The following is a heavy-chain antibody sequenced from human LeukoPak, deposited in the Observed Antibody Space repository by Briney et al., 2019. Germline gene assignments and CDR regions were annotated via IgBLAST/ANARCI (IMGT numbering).Heavy chain of an antibody. CDR1: GYTFTSYG. J-gene: IGHJ4*02. D-gene: IGHD3-3*01. CDR2: ISAYNGNP. CDR3: ARDAPRSGSIARFDY. Sequence: GASVKVSCKASGYTFTSYGISWVRQAPGQGLEWMGWISAYNGNPNYAQKLQGRVTMTTGTSTSTAYMELRSLRSDDTAVYYCARDAPRSGSIARFDYWGQGTLVTVSS. V-gene: IGHV1-18*01.